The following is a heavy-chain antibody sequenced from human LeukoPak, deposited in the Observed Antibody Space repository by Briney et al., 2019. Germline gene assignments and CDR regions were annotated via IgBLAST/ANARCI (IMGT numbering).Heavy chain of an antibody. CDR3: AKYSDSTGAHYFDY. CDR2: ISGSGANT. CDR1: GFTFSSYA. J-gene: IGHJ4*02. Sequence: GGSLRLSCAASGFTFSSYAMTWVRQAPGKGLEWVSTISGSGANTYYADSVKGRFTISRDNSKNALSLQMNSLRVEDTALYYCAKYSDSTGAHYFDYWGQGTLVTVSS. V-gene: IGHV3-23*01. D-gene: IGHD2/OR15-2a*01.